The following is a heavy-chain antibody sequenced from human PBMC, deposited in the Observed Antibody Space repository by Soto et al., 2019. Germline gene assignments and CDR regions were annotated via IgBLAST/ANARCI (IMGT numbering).Heavy chain of an antibody. D-gene: IGHD3-3*01. CDR3: TTHYDFWSGGNYYYYGMDV. J-gene: IGHJ6*02. CDR1: GFTFSNAW. Sequence: GGSLRLSCAASGFTFSNAWMNWVRQAPGKGLEWVGRIKSKTDGGTTDYAAPVKGRFTISRDDSKNTLYLQMNSLKTEDTAVYYCTTHYDFWSGGNYYYYGMDVWGQGTTVTVSS. CDR2: IKSKTDGGTT. V-gene: IGHV3-15*07.